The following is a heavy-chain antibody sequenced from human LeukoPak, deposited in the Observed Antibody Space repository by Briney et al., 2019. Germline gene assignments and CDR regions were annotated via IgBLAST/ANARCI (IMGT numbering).Heavy chain of an antibody. D-gene: IGHD3-16*01. CDR2: IKHDGSET. V-gene: IGHV3-7*02. CDR3: AKNGGPHGMDV. J-gene: IGHJ6*02. Sequence: GGSLRLSCVASGFPSSGYAMGWVRQAPGKGLEWVANIKHDGSETNYVDSVKGRFTISRDNAKNSLHLQMNSLRVEDTAVYYCAKNGGPHGMDVWGQGTTVTVSS. CDR1: GFPSSGYA.